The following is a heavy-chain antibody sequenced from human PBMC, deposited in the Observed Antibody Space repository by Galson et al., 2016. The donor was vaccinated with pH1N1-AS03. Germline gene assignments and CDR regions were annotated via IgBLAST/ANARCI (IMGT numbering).Heavy chain of an antibody. CDR3: AQSDYGDYVDYFDY. Sequence: PALVKPTQTLTLTCTFSGFSLSTSGVGVGWIRQPPGKALEWLALIYWDDDKRYSPSLKSRLTITKDTSKNQVVLTMTNMDPVVTATYYCAQSDYGDYVDYFDYWGQGTLVTVSS. J-gene: IGHJ4*02. V-gene: IGHV2-5*02. CDR1: GFSLSTSGVG. D-gene: IGHD4-17*01. CDR2: IYWDDDK.